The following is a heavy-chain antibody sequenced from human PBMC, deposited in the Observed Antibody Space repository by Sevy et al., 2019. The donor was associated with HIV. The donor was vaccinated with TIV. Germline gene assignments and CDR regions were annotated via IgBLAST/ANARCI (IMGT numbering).Heavy chain of an antibody. CDR2: ISSSSSYI. CDR1: GFTFSSYS. D-gene: IGHD5-12*01. V-gene: IGHV3-21*01. CDR3: ASAQWLNWFDP. J-gene: IGHJ5*02. Sequence: GGSLRLSCAASGFTFSSYSMNWVRQAPGKGLEWVSSISSSSSYIYYADSVKGRFTISRDNAKNSLYLQMNSLRAEDTAVYYCASAQWLNWFDPWGQRTLVTVSS.